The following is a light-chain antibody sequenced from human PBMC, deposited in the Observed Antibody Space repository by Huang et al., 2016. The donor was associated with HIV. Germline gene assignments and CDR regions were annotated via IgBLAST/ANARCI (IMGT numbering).Light chain of an antibody. J-gene: IGKJ1*01. V-gene: IGKV3-15*01. CDR2: GAS. CDR3: QQYNNWPPWT. Sequence: EMVMTQSPATLSVSPGERVTLSCRASQSVSSNLAWYQQKPGQAPRRLIYGASTRATGSPPRFSGGGSGTVFTLTISSLQSEDFAVYYWQQYNNWPPWTFGQGTKVEIK. CDR1: QSVSSN.